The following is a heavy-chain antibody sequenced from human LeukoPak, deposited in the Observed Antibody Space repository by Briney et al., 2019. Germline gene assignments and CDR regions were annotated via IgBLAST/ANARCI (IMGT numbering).Heavy chain of an antibody. CDR1: GFTFSSYW. J-gene: IGHJ4*02. Sequence: PGGSLRLSCAASGFTFSSYWMSWVRQAPGKGLEWVANIKQDGSEKYYVDSVKGRFTISRDNAKNSLYLQMNSLRAEDTAVYYCARDLYYDILTGYYTPTGDYWGQGTLVTVSS. V-gene: IGHV3-7*01. CDR3: ARDLYYDILTGYYTPTGDY. D-gene: IGHD3-9*01. CDR2: IKQDGSEK.